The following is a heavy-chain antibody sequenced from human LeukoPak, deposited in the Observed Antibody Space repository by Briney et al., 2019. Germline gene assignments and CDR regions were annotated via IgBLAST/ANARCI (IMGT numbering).Heavy chain of an antibody. D-gene: IGHD2-15*01. V-gene: IGHV3-30*18. Sequence: GRSLRLSCAASGFTFSSYGMHWVRQAPGKGVEWVAVISYDGSNKYYADSVKGRFTISRDNSKNTLYLQMNSLRAEDTAVYYCAKDRYCSGGSCNLYYYYYGMDVWGQGTTVTVSS. J-gene: IGHJ6*02. CDR3: AKDRYCSGGSCNLYYYYYGMDV. CDR1: GFTFSSYG. CDR2: ISYDGSNK.